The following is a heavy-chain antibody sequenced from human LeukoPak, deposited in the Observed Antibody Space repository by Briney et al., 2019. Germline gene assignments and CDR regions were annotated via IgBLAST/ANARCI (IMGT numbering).Heavy chain of an antibody. CDR2: ISYDGTNK. CDR3: ASDYSYAADV. J-gene: IGHJ6*02. Sequence: GGSLRLSCAASGFPFTAHAMHWVRQAPGKGLEWVALISYDGTNKFYADSVEGRFTISRDNSKNTLYLQMNSPGADDTAVYYCASDYSYAADVWGRGTTVTVSS. V-gene: IGHV3-30-3*01. CDR1: GFPFTAHA. D-gene: IGHD2-15*01.